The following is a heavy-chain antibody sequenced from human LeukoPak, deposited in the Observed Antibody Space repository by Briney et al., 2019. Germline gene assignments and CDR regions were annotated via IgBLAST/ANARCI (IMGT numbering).Heavy chain of an antibody. CDR1: GFTFSSYA. CDR2: ISGSGGST. CDR3: AILSGIAAADSGAFDI. V-gene: IGHV3-23*01. Sequence: GGSLRLSCAASGFTFSSYAMSWVRQAPGKGLEWVSAISGSGGSTYYADSVKGRFTISRDNSKNTLYLQMNSLRAEDTAVYHCAILSGIAAADSGAFDIWGQGTMVTVSS. J-gene: IGHJ3*02. D-gene: IGHD6-13*01.